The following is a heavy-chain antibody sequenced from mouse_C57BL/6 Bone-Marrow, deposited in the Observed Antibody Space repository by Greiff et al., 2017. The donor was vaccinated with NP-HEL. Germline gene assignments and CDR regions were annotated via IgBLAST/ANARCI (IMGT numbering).Heavy chain of an antibody. D-gene: IGHD1-1*01. V-gene: IGHV5-9*01. CDR3: ARQRIYYYGSSPFAY. CDR2: ISGGGGNT. Sequence: EVKLVESGGGLVKPGGSLKLSCAASGFTFSSYTMSWVRQTPEKRLEWVATISGGGGNTYYPDSVKGRFTISRDNAKNTLYLQMSSLRSEDTALYYCARQRIYYYGSSPFAYWGQGTLVTVSA. J-gene: IGHJ3*01. CDR1: GFTFSSYT.